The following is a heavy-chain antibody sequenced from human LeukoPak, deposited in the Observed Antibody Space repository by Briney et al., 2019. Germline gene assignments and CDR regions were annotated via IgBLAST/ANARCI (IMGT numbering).Heavy chain of an antibody. D-gene: IGHD6-19*01. J-gene: IGHJ6*03. CDR1: GCTFTSSA. Sequence: GTSVNVSCKASGCTFTSSAMQWVRQARGQRLEWIGWIVVGSGNTNYAQKFQERVTITRDKSTSPAYMELSSLRSEDTAVYYCAADSSGWFDYYYYMDVWGKGTTVTVSS. CDR2: IVVGSGNT. V-gene: IGHV1-58*02. CDR3: AADSSGWFDYYYYMDV.